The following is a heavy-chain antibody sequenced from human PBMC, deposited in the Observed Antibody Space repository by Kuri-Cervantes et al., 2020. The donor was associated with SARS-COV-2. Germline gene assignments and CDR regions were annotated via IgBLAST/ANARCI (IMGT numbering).Heavy chain of an antibody. D-gene: IGHD6-6*01. CDR2: IYHSGST. CDR3: VRSMEYSSSSAHFDY. CDR1: GGSISSSNW. V-gene: IGHV4-4*02. J-gene: IGHJ4*02. Sequence: SLTCAVSGGSISSSNWWSWVRQPPGKGLEWIGEIYHSGSTNYNPSLKSRVTISVDKSKNQFSLKLSSVTAADTAVYYCVRSMEYSSSSAHFDYWGQGTLVTVSS.